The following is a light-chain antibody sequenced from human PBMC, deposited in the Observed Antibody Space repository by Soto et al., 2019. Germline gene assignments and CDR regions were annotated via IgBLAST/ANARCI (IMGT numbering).Light chain of an antibody. J-gene: IGLJ1*01. V-gene: IGLV1-47*02. Sequence: QSVLTQPPSASSTPGQTVTISCSGSTSNIGTFYVYWYQHLPGTAPKLLIYLGDQRASGVSDRFSGSKSGTSASLAINGLPFEGWGYYYCAAWDDNLNAYVFGSGTKLTVL. CDR1: TSNIGTFY. CDR2: LGD. CDR3: AAWDDNLNAYV.